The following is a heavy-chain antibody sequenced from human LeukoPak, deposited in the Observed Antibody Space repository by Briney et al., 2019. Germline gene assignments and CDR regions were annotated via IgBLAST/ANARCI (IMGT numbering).Heavy chain of an antibody. CDR2: IVVGSGNT. D-gene: IGHD1-20*01. J-gene: IGHJ4*02. Sequence: SVKVSCKASGFTFTSSAMQWVRQARGQRLEWIGWIVVGSGNTNYAQKFQGRVTITTDESTSTAYMELSSLRSEDTAVYYCARVTGTTLPYWGQGTLATVSS. CDR1: GFTFTSSA. CDR3: ARVTGTTLPY. V-gene: IGHV1-58*02.